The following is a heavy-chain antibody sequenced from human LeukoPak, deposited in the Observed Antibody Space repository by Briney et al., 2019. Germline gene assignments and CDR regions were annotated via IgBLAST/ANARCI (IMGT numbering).Heavy chain of an antibody. CDR1: GFTFSNYA. Sequence: GGSLRLSCAASGFTFSNYAMSWVRQAPGKGLERVSVISDSGGSTYYADSVKGRFTISRDNSKNTLYVQMNSLGAEDTAVYYCANCRTSNTITPYNYWGQGTLVTVSS. CDR3: ANCRTSNTITPYNY. J-gene: IGHJ4*02. V-gene: IGHV3-23*01. CDR2: ISDSGGST. D-gene: IGHD5-24*01.